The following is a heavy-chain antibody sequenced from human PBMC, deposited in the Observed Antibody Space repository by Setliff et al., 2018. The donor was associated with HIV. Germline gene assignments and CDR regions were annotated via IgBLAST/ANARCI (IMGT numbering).Heavy chain of an antibody. CDR2: IKQDGSEK. Sequence: PGGSLRLSCAASGFTFSSYWMSWARQAPGKGLEWVANIKQDGSEKYYVDSVKGRFTIPRDNAKNSLYLQMNSLRAEDTAVYYCARARSGTLDSSGYYYWNYYYYMDVWGKGTTVTSP. CDR3: ARARSGTLDSSGYYYWNYYYYMDV. V-gene: IGHV3-7*03. CDR1: GFTFSSYW. D-gene: IGHD3-22*01. J-gene: IGHJ6*03.